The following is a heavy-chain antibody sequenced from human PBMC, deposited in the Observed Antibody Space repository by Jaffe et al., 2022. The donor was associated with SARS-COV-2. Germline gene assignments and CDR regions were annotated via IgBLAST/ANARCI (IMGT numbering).Heavy chain of an antibody. Sequence: EVQLVESGGGLVKPGRSLRLSCTASGFTFGDYAMSWFRQAPGKGLEWVGFIRSKAYGGTTEYAASVKGRFTISRDDSKSIAYLQMNSLKTEDTAVYYCTRDLDYSQWYYYYGMDVWGQGTTVTVSS. CDR1: GFTFGDYA. J-gene: IGHJ6*02. CDR3: TRDLDYSQWYYYYGMDV. V-gene: IGHV3-49*05. D-gene: IGHD4-4*01. CDR2: IRSKAYGGTT.